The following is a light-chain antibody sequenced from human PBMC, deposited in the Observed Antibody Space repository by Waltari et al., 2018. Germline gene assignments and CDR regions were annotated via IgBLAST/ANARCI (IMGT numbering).Light chain of an antibody. CDR2: GKN. CDR3: HSRDASGVGGS. J-gene: IGLJ2*01. Sequence: SSELTQDPAVSVAMGQTVRITCQGNSLRGYYASWYQQRPGQAPILVIYGKNSRPPGVPDRFSGSSSDNTASLTITGAQAEDEATYYCHSRDASGVGGSFGGGTKLTVL. V-gene: IGLV3-19*01. CDR1: SLRGYY.